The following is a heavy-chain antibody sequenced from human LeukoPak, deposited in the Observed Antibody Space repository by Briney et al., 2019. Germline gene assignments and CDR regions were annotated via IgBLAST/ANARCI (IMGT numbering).Heavy chain of an antibody. CDR1: GGTFSSYA. CDR2: IIPIFGTA. J-gene: IGHJ4*02. CDR3: ARGKSQLRFLEWLPFDY. Sequence: SVKVSCKASGGTFSSYAISWVRQAPGQGLEWMGGIIPIFGTANYAQKFQGRVTITADESTSTAYMELSSLGSEDTAVYYCARGKSQLRFLEWLPFDYWGQGTLVTVSS. D-gene: IGHD3-3*01. V-gene: IGHV1-69*13.